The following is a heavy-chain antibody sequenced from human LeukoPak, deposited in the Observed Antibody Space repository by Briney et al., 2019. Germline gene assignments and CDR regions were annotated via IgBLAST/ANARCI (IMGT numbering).Heavy chain of an antibody. CDR3: ARERGIVEPTPLSFDY. V-gene: IGHV1-18*01. D-gene: IGHD1-26*01. Sequence: ASVNLSFTASGYTCTNYGISWVRQAPGQGLEWMGWISGYNGNTNYAQKLQGRVTMTTDTSTSTTYMELRSLRSDDTAVYYCARERGIVEPTPLSFDYWGEGTLVTVSS. J-gene: IGHJ4*02. CDR1: GYTCTNYG. CDR2: ISGYNGNT.